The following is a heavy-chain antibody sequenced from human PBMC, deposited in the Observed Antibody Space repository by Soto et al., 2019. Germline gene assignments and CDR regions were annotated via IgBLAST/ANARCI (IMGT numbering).Heavy chain of an antibody. CDR1: GYSFTDYH. CDR3: ASLGYCSSTSCYTVPYYYYGMDV. D-gene: IGHD2-2*02. J-gene: IGHJ6*02. CDR2: INPKSGGT. Sequence: GASVKVSCKASGYSFTDYHIHWVRQAPGQGLEWLGRINPKSGGTSTAQKFQGRVTMTRDTSISTAYMELSRLRPDDTAVYYCASLGYCSSTSCYTVPYYYYGMDVWGQGTTVTVSS. V-gene: IGHV1-2*06.